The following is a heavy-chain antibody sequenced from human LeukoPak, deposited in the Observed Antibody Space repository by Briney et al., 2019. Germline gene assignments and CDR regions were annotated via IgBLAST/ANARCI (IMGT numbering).Heavy chain of an antibody. J-gene: IGHJ4*02. Sequence: GGSLRLSCAASGFIFSSYGMHWVRQAPGKGLEWVAEISYDGSDKNYADSVKGRFTISRDNSKNTLYLQMNSLRAEDTAVYYCAKDRGYTSGLHDYWGQGTLVTVSS. CDR2: ISYDGSDK. D-gene: IGHD6-19*01. V-gene: IGHV3-30*18. CDR3: AKDRGYTSGLHDY. CDR1: GFIFSSYG.